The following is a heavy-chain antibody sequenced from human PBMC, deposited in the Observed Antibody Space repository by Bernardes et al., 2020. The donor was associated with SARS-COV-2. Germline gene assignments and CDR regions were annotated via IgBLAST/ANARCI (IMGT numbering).Heavy chain of an antibody. J-gene: IGHJ4*02. CDR3: AKGYSSTWCAPDY. D-gene: IGHD6-13*01. CDR1: GFTFRSYA. CDR2: TFSSGGST. V-gene: IGHV3-23*01. Sequence: GGSLRLSCVGSGFTFRSYAMSWVRQAPGKGLEWVSGTFSSGGSTFYADSVKGRFTISRDDSKNTLYLQMNSLRAEDTAVYYCAKGYSSTWCAPDYWGQGTLVTVSS.